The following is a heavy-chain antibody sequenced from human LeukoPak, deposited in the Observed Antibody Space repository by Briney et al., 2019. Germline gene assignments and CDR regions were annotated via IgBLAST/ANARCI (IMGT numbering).Heavy chain of an antibody. CDR2: INPNNGVT. CDR3: ARVFNSGSYRDAFDI. J-gene: IGHJ3*02. V-gene: IGHV1-2*02. CDR1: GYTFTGYY. Sequence: GASVKVSCKASGYTFTGYYMHWVRQAPGQGLEWMRWINPNNGVTNYAQKFQGRVTMTRDTSISTAYMELSRLRSDDTAVYYCARVFNSGSYRDAFDIWGQGTMVTVSS. D-gene: IGHD1-26*01.